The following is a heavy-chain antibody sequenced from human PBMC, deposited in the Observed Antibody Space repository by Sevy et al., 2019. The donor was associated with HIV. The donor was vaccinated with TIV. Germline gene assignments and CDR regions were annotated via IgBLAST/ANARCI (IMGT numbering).Heavy chain of an antibody. J-gene: IGHJ6*04. V-gene: IGHV3-23*01. CDR2: ISGDGENT. CDR3: ARWDV. CDR1: EFIFSSHA. Sequence: GGSLRLSCVASEFIFSSHAVSWVRQAPGKGLEWVSAISGDGENTHYADSVRGRFTISRDNAQNSLYLEMNSLRAEDTAVYYCARWDVWGKGTTVTVSS.